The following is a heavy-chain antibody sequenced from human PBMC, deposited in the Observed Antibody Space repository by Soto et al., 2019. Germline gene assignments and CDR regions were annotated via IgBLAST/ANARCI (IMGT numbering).Heavy chain of an antibody. D-gene: IGHD2-21*02. V-gene: IGHV4-59*01. J-gene: IGHJ4*02. CDR2: IYYSGST. CDR3: ARVNGGNSGFL. Sequence: SETLSLTCTVSGGSISSYYWSWIRQPPGKGLEWIGYIYYSGSTNYNPSLKSRVTISVDTSKNQFSLKLSSVTAADTAVYYCARVNGGNSGFLWGQGTLVTVSS. CDR1: GGSISSYY.